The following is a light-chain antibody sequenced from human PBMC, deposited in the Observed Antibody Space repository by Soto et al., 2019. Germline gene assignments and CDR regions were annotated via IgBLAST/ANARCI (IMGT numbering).Light chain of an antibody. CDR1: SSDVGSYNL. CDR3: CSYAGSSTFE. V-gene: IGLV2-23*03. CDR2: EGS. Sequence: QSALTQPASVSGSPEQSITISCTGTSSDVGSYNLVSWYQQHPVKAPKLMIYEGSKRPSGVSNRFSGSKSGNTASLKISGLQAEDEADYYCCSYAGSSTFEFGGGTKVTVL. J-gene: IGLJ2*01.